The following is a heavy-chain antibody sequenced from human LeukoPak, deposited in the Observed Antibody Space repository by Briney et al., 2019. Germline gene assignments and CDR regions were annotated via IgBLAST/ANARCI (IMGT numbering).Heavy chain of an antibody. J-gene: IGHJ6*03. Sequence: SETLSLTCTVSGGSISSGNYYYSWIRQPAGKGLEWLGRIYTSGTTDYNPSLKSRVTISVDTSKNQFSLKLSSVTAADTAVYYCARVGYSSSWYYYYYYMDVWGKGTTVTISS. CDR2: IYTSGTT. CDR3: ARVGYSSSWYYYYYYMDV. CDR1: GGSISSGNYY. V-gene: IGHV4-61*02. D-gene: IGHD6-13*01.